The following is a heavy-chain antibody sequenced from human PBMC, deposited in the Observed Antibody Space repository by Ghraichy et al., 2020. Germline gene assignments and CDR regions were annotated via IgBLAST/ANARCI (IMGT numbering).Heavy chain of an antibody. CDR2: ISGSGGST. J-gene: IGHJ1*01. D-gene: IGHD6-13*01. Sequence: GGSLRLSCAASGFTFNSYAMSWVRQAPGKGLEWVSTISGSGGSTYYADSVKGRFTISRDNSKNTLYLQMNSLRAEDTAVYYCAKDLRGYSSSWPIIEYFQHWGPATLVTVFS. CDR1: GFTFNSYA. CDR3: AKDLRGYSSSWPIIEYFQH. V-gene: IGHV3-23*01.